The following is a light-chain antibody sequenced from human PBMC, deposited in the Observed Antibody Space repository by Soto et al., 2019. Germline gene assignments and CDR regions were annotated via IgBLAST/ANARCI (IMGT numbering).Light chain of an antibody. Sequence: EIVLTQSPGTLSLSQGEGATLSCRAIQSVSSSYSAWYQQKPGQAPRLLIYGASSRTTGIPDRFSGSGSGTDFTLTISRLEPEDFAVYYCQQYGSSPWTFGQGTKVETK. CDR3: QQYGSSPWT. CDR1: QSVSSSY. V-gene: IGKV3-20*01. J-gene: IGKJ1*01. CDR2: GAS.